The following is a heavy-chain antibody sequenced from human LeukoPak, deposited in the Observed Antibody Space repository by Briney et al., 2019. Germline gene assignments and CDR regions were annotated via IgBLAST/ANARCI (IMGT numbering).Heavy chain of an antibody. D-gene: IGHD5-12*01. J-gene: IGHJ5*02. CDR3: ARSIVATTVPGWFDP. Sequence: SETLSLTCAVSGGSISSGGYSWSWIRQPPGKGLEWIGYIYHSGSTYYNPSLKSRVTISVDRSKNQFSLKLSSVTAADTAVYYCARSIVATTVPGWFDPWGQGTLVTVSS. V-gene: IGHV4-30-2*01. CDR2: IYHSGST. CDR1: GGSISSGGYS.